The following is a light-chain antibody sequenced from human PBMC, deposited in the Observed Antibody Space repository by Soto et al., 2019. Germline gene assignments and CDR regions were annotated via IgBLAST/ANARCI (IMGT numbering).Light chain of an antibody. V-gene: IGKV3-15*01. CDR2: NTV. CDR3: QQYNDWPQT. CDR1: QSISVN. J-gene: IGKJ1*01. Sequence: EIVMTQSPATLSVSPGERVTLSCRASQSISVNLAWYQQKPGQAPRLLIYNTVTRATGIPARFSGSSSATDFFLTISGLPSDDSAVYFCQQYNDWPQTFGQGPKVEIK.